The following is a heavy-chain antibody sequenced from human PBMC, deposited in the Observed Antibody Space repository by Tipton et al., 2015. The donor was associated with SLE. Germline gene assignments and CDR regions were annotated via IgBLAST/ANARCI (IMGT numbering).Heavy chain of an antibody. CDR3: AKDYNHDNADYN. CDR1: GGSISSYY. CDR2: IYYSGST. J-gene: IGHJ4*02. V-gene: IGHV4-59*12. Sequence: TLSLTCTVSGGSISSYYWSWIRQPPGKGLEWIGYIYYSGSTNYNPSLKSRVTISVDKSKSQFSLKLSSVTVADTAVYYCAKDYNHDNADYNWGQGTLVIVSS. D-gene: IGHD4-17*01.